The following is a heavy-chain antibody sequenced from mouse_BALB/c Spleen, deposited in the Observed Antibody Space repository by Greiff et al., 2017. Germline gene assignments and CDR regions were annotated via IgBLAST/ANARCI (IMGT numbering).Heavy chain of an antibody. J-gene: IGHJ3*01. CDR3: TRHYYGSRAWFAY. V-gene: IGHV1S81*02. Sequence: QVQLQQSGAELVKPGASVKLSCKASGYTFTSYYMYWVKQRPGQGLEWIGEINPSNGGTNFNEKFKSKATLTVDKSSSTAYMQLSSLTSEDSAVYYCTRHYYGSRAWFAYWGQGTLVTVSA. CDR1: GYTFTSYY. CDR2: INPSNGGT. D-gene: IGHD1-1*01.